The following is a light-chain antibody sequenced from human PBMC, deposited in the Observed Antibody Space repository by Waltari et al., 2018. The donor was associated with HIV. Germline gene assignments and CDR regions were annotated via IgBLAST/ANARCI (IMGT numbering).Light chain of an antibody. V-gene: IGLV3-25*03. J-gene: IGLJ1*01. CDR3: QSADTSYTSRV. CDR1: VLAKQY. Sequence: SYELTQPPSVSVSPGQTARIPCSGDVLAKQYAYWYQQKPGQAPVLVIYTDTERPSGIPERLSGSSAGTTVTLTISGVQPDDEADYYCQSADTSYTSRVFGIGTKVTVL. CDR2: TDT.